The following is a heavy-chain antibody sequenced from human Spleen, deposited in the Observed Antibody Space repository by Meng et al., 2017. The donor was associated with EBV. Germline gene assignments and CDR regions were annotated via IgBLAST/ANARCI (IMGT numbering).Heavy chain of an antibody. CDR3: ARLVYVDTTMVTAIDY. V-gene: IGHV4-61*01. D-gene: IGHD5-18*01. CDR1: GGSVSSGSYY. Sequence: QVQVQASGPGLGNPSETLLLTCTVSGGSVSSGSYYWSWIRQPPGKGLEWIGYMHYTGITHYNPSLKSRVTISVDTSKNQFSLKLSSVTAADTAVYYCARLVYVDTTMVTAIDYWGQGTLVTVSS. CDR2: MHYTGIT. J-gene: IGHJ4*02.